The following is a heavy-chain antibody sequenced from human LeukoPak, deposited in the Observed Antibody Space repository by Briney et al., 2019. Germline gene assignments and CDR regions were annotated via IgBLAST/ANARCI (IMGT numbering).Heavy chain of an antibody. Sequence: ASVKVSCKASGYTFTGYYMHWVRQAPGQGLEWMGRINPNSGGTNYAQKFQGRVTMTRDPSISTAYMELSRLRSDDTAVYYCARERSIYVWGSYHRYYFDYWGQGTLVTVSS. CDR3: ARERSIYVWGSYHRYYFDY. CDR2: INPNSGGT. J-gene: IGHJ4*02. CDR1: GYTFTGYY. D-gene: IGHD3-16*02. V-gene: IGHV1-2*06.